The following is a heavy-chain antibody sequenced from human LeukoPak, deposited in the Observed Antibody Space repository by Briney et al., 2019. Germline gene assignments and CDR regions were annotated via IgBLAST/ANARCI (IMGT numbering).Heavy chain of an antibody. V-gene: IGHV3-66*01. CDR3: ASRDKGYYYGMDF. CDR1: GFTVSSNY. D-gene: IGHD5-24*01. CDR2: LYSGGST. J-gene: IGHJ6*02. Sequence: GGSLRLSCAASGFTVSSNYMSWVRQAPGKGLEWVSLLYSGGSTYYADSVKGRFTISRDNSKNTLYLQMNSLRAEDTAVYYCASRDKGYYYGMDFWGQGTTVTVSS.